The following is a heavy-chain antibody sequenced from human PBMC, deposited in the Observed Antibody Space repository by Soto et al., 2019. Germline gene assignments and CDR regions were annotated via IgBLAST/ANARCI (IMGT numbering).Heavy chain of an antibody. CDR2: TSYSGSS. D-gene: IGHD1-20*01. V-gene: IGHV4-59*01. Sequence: SETLSLTCTVSGGSLSTYYWSWIRQPPGKGLEWIVYTSYSGSSNYNPSLKSRVTMSVDTSKNQVSLKLSSVTAADTAVYYCAKTRITSSAATFDPWGQGTLGTVSS. J-gene: IGHJ5*02. CDR3: AKTRITSSAATFDP. CDR1: GGSLSTYY.